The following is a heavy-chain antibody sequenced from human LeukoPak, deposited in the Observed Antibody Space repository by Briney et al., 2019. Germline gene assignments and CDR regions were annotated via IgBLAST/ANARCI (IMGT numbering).Heavy chain of an antibody. D-gene: IGHD3-16*01. CDR3: AREVDYGWFDP. CDR1: GFTFSNYC. Sequence: GGSLRLSCTASGFTFSNYCMGWVRQAPGKGLEWVSNIKGDGTTIYYVDSVKGRFTISRDNAKNSLYFQMNSVRAEDTAFYYCAREVDYGWFDPWGQGTLVALSS. J-gene: IGHJ5*01. CDR2: IKGDGTTI. V-gene: IGHV3-7*03.